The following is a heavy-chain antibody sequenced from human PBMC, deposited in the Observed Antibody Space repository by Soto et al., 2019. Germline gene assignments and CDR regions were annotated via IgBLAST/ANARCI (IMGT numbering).Heavy chain of an antibody. V-gene: IGHV3-21*01. CDR2: ISSSSSYI. CDR3: AGGTVTTYYYYYYGMDV. J-gene: IGHJ6*02. Sequence: GGSLRLSCAASGFTFSSYSMNWVRQAPGKGLEWVSSISSSSSYIYYADSVKGRFTISRDNAKNSLYLQMNSLRAEDTAVYYCAGGTVTTYYYYYYGMDVWGQGTTVTV. CDR1: GFTFSSYS. D-gene: IGHD4-4*01.